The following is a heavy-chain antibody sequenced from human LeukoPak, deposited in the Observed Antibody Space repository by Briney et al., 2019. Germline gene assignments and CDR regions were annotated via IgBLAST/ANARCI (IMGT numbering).Heavy chain of an antibody. CDR2: ISSSSSYI. CDR3: ARDLRSHYYGMDV. D-gene: IGHD3-16*02. V-gene: IGHV3-21*01. Sequence: PGGSLRLSCAASGFTFSNAWMNWARQAPGKGLEWVSSISSSSSYIYYADSVKGRFTISRDNAKNSLYLQMNSLRAEDTAVYYCARDLRSHYYGMDVWGQGTTVTVSS. CDR1: GFTFSNAW. J-gene: IGHJ6*02.